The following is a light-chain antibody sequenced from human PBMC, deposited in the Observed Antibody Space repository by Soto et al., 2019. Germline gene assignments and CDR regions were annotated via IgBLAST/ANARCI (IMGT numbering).Light chain of an antibody. CDR3: SSYAGSPPYV. Sequence: QSALTQPPSASGSPGQSVTISCTGTSSDVGGYNYVSWYQQHPGKAPKLMIYEVSMRPSGVPDRFSGSKSGNTASLTVSGLQAEDEADYYCSSYAGSPPYVFGTGTKLTVL. V-gene: IGLV2-8*01. J-gene: IGLJ1*01. CDR2: EVS. CDR1: SSDVGGYNY.